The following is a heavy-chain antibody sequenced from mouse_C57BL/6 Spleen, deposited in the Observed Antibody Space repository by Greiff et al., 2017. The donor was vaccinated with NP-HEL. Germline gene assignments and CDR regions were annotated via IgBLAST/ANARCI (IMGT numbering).Heavy chain of an antibody. CDR2: ISSGSSTI. V-gene: IGHV5-17*01. D-gene: IGHD1-1*01. CDR1: GFTFSDYG. CDR3: ARTTITTVVARYWYFDV. Sequence: VQLKESGGGLVKPGGSLKLSCAASGFTFSDYGMHWVRQAPEKGLEWVAYISSGSSTIYYADTVKGRFTISRDNAKNTLFLQMTSLRSEDTAMYYCARTTITTVVARYWYFDVWGTGTTVTVSS. J-gene: IGHJ1*03.